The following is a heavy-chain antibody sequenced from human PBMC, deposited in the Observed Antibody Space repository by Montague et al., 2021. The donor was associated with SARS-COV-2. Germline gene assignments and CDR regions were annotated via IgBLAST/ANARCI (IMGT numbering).Heavy chain of an antibody. CDR3: ARDIHTSSREGVDV. V-gene: IGHV3-11*01. Sequence: SRRLSWSASGFTFTDYFMFWSRQAPGKGLEWISYISASGTDIYYADSVKGRFTISRDNAKNSLYLQMNGLRAEDTAVYYCARDIHTSSREGVDVWGQGTTVTVSS. CDR1: GFTFTDYF. D-gene: IGHD6-13*01. J-gene: IGHJ6*02. CDR2: ISASGTDI.